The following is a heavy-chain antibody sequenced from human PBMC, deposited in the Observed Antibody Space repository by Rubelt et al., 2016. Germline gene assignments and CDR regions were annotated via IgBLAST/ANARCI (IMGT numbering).Heavy chain of an antibody. CDR3: ARDKEWLATRGFQNWFDP. D-gene: IGHD6-19*01. CDR1: GYTFTSYG. CDR2: ISAYNGNT. Sequence: QVQLVQSGAEVKKPGASVKVSCKASGYTFTSYGISWVRQAPGQGLEWMGWISAYNGNTNYAQKRQGRVTMTTDTSTSTGYMELRSLRSDDTAVYYCARDKEWLATRGFQNWFDPWGQGTLVTVSS. J-gene: IGHJ5*02. V-gene: IGHV1-18*01.